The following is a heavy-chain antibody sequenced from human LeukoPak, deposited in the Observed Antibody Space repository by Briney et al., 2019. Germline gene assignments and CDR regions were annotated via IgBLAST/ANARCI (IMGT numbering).Heavy chain of an antibody. CDR3: ARLASSSWPLYYFVGMYV. V-gene: IGHV1-8*01. Sequence: GASVKVSCKASGYTFTSYDINWVRQATGQGLEWMGWMNPNNGNTGYAQKFQGRVTMTRNTSMSTAYMELSSLRSEDTAGDYCARLASSSWPLYYFVGMYVSGQRTT. J-gene: IGHJ6*02. CDR1: GYTFTSYD. CDR2: MNPNNGNT. D-gene: IGHD6-13*01.